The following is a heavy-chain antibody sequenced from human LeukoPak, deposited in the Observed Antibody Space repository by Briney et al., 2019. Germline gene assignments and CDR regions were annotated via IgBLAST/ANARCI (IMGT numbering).Heavy chain of an antibody. J-gene: IGHJ4*02. D-gene: IGHD6-19*01. CDR1: GFTFSNYA. CDR2: ISGSGGDT. Sequence: GGSLRLSCAASGFTFSNYAMSWVRQAPGKGLEWVSGISGSGGDTYYADSVKGRFTISRDNSKNTLYLQMNSLRAEDTAVYYCARDVEQWLVRVYYFDYWGQGTLVTVSS. V-gene: IGHV3-23*01. CDR3: ARDVEQWLVRVYYFDY.